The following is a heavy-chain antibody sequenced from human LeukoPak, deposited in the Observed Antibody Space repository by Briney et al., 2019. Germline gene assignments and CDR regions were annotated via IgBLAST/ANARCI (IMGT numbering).Heavy chain of an antibody. Sequence: SETLSLTCTVSGGSISSYYWSWIRRPPGKGPEWIGYIYYSGSTNYNPSLKSRVTISVDTSKNQFSLKLSSVTAADTAVYYCARHASSSWYQFDYWGQGTLVTVSS. CDR2: IYYSGST. D-gene: IGHD6-13*01. CDR3: ARHASSSWYQFDY. J-gene: IGHJ4*02. CDR1: GGSISSYY. V-gene: IGHV4-59*08.